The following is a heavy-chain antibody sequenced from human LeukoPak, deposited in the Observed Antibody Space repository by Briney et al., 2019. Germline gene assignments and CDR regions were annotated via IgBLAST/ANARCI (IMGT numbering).Heavy chain of an antibody. CDR2: IQQDGSEK. CDR1: GFTFSNYW. V-gene: IGHV3-7*01. Sequence: GGSLRLSCVVSGFTFSNYWMTWVRQAPGKGLEWVANIQQDGSEKYYVDSVKGRFTIFRDNAKNSVYLQMNSLRAEDTAVYYCARFGYSHGYGWGGGYYYYYMDVWGKGTTVTVSS. D-gene: IGHD5-18*01. CDR3: ARFGYSHGYGWGGGYYYYYMDV. J-gene: IGHJ6*03.